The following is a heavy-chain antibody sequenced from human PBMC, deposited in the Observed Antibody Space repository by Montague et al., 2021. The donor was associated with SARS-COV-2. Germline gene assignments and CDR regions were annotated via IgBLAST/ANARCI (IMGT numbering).Heavy chain of an antibody. V-gene: IGHV4-34*01. D-gene: IGHD3-9*01. Sequence: SETLSLTCAVYGGSCSGYYWSWIREPPAKGLEWIGEINHSGSTNYNPSLKSRVTISVDTSKNQFSLKLSSVTAADTAVYYCARGLAELRYFDWYHYCFDYWGQGTLVTVSS. CDR2: INHSGST. J-gene: IGHJ4*02. CDR1: GGSCSGYY. CDR3: ARGLAELRYFDWYHYCFDY.